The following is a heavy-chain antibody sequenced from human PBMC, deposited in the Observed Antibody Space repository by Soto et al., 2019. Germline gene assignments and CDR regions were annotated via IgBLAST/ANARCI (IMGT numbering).Heavy chain of an antibody. CDR1: GDTLSKYG. CDR2: ITPIFGTP. Sequence: QVQLVQSGAEVKKPGSSVKVSCKASGDTLSKYGVSWVRQAPGQGLEWMGGITPIFGTPTYAQRFQGRVTITADKSTSTSHLELTSLRSDDTAVYYCAKSRVGVSWGREDVWGQGTTVTVSS. CDR3: AKSRVGVSWGREDV. J-gene: IGHJ6*02. V-gene: IGHV1-69*06. D-gene: IGHD2-8*01.